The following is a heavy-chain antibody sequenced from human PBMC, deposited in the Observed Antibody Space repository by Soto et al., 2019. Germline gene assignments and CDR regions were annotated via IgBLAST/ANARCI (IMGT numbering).Heavy chain of an antibody. CDR1: GYSFTSYW. CDR3: ARQKKGIAAPRYYYYGMDV. Sequence: PRESLKISCKGSGYSFTSYWIGWVRQMPGKGLEWMGIIYPGDSDTRYSPSFQGQVTISADKSISTAYLQWSSLKASDTAMYYCARQKKGIAAPRYYYYGMDVWGQGTTVTAP. J-gene: IGHJ6*02. V-gene: IGHV5-51*01. CDR2: IYPGDSDT. D-gene: IGHD6-13*01.